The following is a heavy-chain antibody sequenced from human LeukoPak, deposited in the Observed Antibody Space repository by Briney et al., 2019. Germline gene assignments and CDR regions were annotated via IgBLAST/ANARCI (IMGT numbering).Heavy chain of an antibody. CDR1: GFTFSSYS. CDR2: ISSSSSYI. J-gene: IGHJ4*02. D-gene: IGHD4-17*01. V-gene: IGHV3-21*01. Sequence: PGGSLRLSCAASGFTFSSYSMNWVRQAPGKGLEWVSSISSSSSYIYYADSVKGRFTISRDNAKNSLYLQMNSLRAEDTAVYYRARDSPDYGDYVPFDYWGQGTLVTVSS. CDR3: ARDSPDYGDYVPFDY.